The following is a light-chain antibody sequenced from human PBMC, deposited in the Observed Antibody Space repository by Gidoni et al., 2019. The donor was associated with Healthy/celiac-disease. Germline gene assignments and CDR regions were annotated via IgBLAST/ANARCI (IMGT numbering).Light chain of an antibody. CDR3: QQSYSTPL. J-gene: IGKJ3*01. CDR2: AAS. Sequence: IQITQSPSSLSASVGDRVTITCRASQSISSSLNWYQQKPGKAPKLLIYAASSLQSGVPSRFSGSGSGTDFTLTISSLQPEDFATYYCQQSYSTPLFGPGTKVDIK. CDR1: QSISSS. V-gene: IGKV1-39*01.